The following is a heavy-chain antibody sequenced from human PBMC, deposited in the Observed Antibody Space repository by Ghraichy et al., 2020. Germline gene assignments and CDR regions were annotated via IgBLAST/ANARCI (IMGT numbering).Heavy chain of an antibody. D-gene: IGHD1-26*01. CDR1: GDTFSSHY. Sequence: ASVKVSCKASGDTFSSHYMHWVRQARGQGLEWMGTINPSGTSTTYAQNFQGRLTMTRDTSTSIVYMELSSLKSEDTAVYFCVKWGADVFAFDMWGPGTMVNVSS. CDR2: INPSGTST. CDR3: VKWGADVFAFDM. J-gene: IGHJ3*02. V-gene: IGHV1-46*01.